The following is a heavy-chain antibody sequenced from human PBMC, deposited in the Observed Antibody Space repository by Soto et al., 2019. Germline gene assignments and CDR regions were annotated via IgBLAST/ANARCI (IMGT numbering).Heavy chain of an antibody. CDR1: GGSFSGYY. V-gene: IGHV4-34*01. Sequence: SETLSLTCAVYGGSFSGYYWSWIRQPPGKGLEWIGEINHSGSTNYNPSLKSRVTVSVDTSKNQFSPKLSSVTAADTAVYYCARDRYSGYGMDVWGQGTTVTVSS. J-gene: IGHJ6*02. CDR3: ARDRYSGYGMDV. D-gene: IGHD6-13*01. CDR2: INHSGST.